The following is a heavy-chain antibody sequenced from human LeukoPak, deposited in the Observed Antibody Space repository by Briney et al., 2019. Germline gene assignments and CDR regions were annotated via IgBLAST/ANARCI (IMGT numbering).Heavy chain of an antibody. D-gene: IGHD5-12*01. V-gene: IGHV3-48*04. J-gene: IGHJ4*02. CDR2: ISSSGSTI. CDR1: GFTFSSYS. CDR3: ARGWGVVATIWSSLDGFDY. Sequence: GGSLRLSCAASGFTFSSYSMNWVRQAPGKGLEWVSSISSSGSTIYYADSVKGRFTISRDNAKNSLYLQMNSLRAEDTAIYYCARGWGVVATIWSSLDGFDYWGQGTLVTVSS.